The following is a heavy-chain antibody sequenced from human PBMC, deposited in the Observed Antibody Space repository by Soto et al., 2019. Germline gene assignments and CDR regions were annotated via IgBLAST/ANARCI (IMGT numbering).Heavy chain of an antibody. CDR2: SRNEANDYIR. CDR1: GFTFSEYY. D-gene: IGHD2-2*01. CDR3: VRQGYCSSTSCFDAMDF. Sequence: GGSLRLSCVASGFTFSEYYMDWVRQAPGRGLERIGRSRNEANDYIRDYAASVKSRFSDSREDSKSSFFQQMNGLKTEDTAVFYCVRQGYCSSTSCFDAMDFWGQGTLVTVSS. J-gene: IGHJ4*02. V-gene: IGHV3-72*01.